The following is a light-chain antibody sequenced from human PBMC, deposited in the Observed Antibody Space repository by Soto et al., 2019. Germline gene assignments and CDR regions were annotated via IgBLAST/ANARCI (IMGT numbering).Light chain of an antibody. CDR1: QGIRND. Sequence: IQMTQSPSTLPASVVDRVTITCRASQGIRNDLGWYQQKLGKAPKLLIYAASTLQSGVPSRFSGSGSGTDFTLTISSLQPEDFATYYCLQDYSYPLTVGGGTKVDIK. CDR2: AAS. J-gene: IGKJ4*01. CDR3: LQDYSYPLT. V-gene: IGKV1-6*01.